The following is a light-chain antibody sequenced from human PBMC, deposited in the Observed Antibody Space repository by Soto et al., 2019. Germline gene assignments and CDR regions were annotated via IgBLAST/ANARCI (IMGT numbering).Light chain of an antibody. J-gene: IGKJ1*01. CDR2: GAS. CDR3: QQYNNWPAT. Sequence: EIVMTQSPATLSVSPGERATLSCRASQSVSSNLAWYQQKPGQAPRLLIYGASTRATGIPARFSGSGSGTEFTLTISSPQSEDFAVYYCQQYNNWPATFGQGTKV. V-gene: IGKV3-15*01. CDR1: QSVSSN.